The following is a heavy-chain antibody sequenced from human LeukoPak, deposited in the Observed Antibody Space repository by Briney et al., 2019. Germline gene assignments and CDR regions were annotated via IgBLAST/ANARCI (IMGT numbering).Heavy chain of an antibody. V-gene: IGHV4-38-2*02. Sequence: SETLSLTCTVSGHSIRSGYYWGWIRQSPGKGLEWIGNIYQSGSTSYNPSLTSRVTISVDSSKNELSLSLNSVPAADTAVYYCARGGSGWPFDYWGQGTLVTVSS. D-gene: IGHD6-19*01. CDR1: GHSIRSGYY. J-gene: IGHJ4*02. CDR3: ARGGSGWPFDY. CDR2: IYQSGST.